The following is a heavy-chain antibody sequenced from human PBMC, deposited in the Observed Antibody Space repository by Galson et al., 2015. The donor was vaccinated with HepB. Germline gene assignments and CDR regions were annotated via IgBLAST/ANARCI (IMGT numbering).Heavy chain of an antibody. D-gene: IGHD4-23*01. CDR2: IGSSSSYI. J-gene: IGHJ3*02. V-gene: IGHV3-21*01. CDR1: GFSFSSYN. CDR3: ARGGRVSGKPDAFDI. Sequence: LRLSCAASGFSFSSYNMNWVRQPPGKGLEWVSSIGSSSSYIYYADSVKGRFTISRDNAKKSLYLQMNSLRAEDTAVYYCARGGRVSGKPDAFDIWGQGTKVTVSS.